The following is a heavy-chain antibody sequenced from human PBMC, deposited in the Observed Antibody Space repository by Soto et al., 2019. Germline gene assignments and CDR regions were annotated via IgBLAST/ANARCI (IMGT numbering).Heavy chain of an antibody. J-gene: IGHJ3*02. CDR3: ARDQTRHYDSSALLRAFDI. D-gene: IGHD3-22*01. Sequence: QVQLVQSGAEVKKPGSSVKVSCKASGGTFSSYAISWVRQAPGQGLEWMGGIIPIFGTANYAQKFQGRVTITADESTSTAYMELSSLRSEDTAVYYCARDQTRHYDSSALLRAFDIWGQGTMVTVSS. V-gene: IGHV1-69*12. CDR2: IIPIFGTA. CDR1: GGTFSSYA.